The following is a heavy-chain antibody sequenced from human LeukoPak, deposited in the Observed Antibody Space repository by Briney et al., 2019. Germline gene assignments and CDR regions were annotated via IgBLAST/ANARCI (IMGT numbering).Heavy chain of an antibody. CDR3: ARLDSSYYYYGMDV. J-gene: IGHJ6*02. CDR1: GGSFSGYY. V-gene: IGHV4-59*08. Sequence: SETLSLTCAVYGGSFSGYYWSWIRQPPGKGLEWIGYIYYSGSTNYNPSLKSRVTISVDTSKNQFSLKLSSVTAADTAVYYCARLDSSYYYYGMDVWGQGTTVTVSS. D-gene: IGHD6-6*01. CDR2: IYYSGST.